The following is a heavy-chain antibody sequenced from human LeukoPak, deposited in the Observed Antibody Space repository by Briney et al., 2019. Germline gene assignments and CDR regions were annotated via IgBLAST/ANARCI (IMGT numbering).Heavy chain of an antibody. Sequence: SETLSLTCSVSGGSITSYYWGWIRQPPGKGLEWIGYIYYSGSTNYNPSLKSRVTISVDTSKNQFSLKLSSVTAADTAVYYCARDAVTVNSYYFDYWGQGTLVTVSS. J-gene: IGHJ4*02. V-gene: IGHV4-59*01. D-gene: IGHD4-11*01. CDR2: IYYSGST. CDR3: ARDAVTVNSYYFDY. CDR1: GGSITSYY.